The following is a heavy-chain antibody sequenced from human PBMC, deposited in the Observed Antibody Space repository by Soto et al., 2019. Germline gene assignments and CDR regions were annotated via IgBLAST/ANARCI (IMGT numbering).Heavy chain of an antibody. V-gene: IGHV4-34*01. J-gene: IGHJ4*02. D-gene: IGHD6-19*01. Sequence: PSETLSLTCAVYGGSFSGYYWSWIRQPPVKGLEWIGEINHSGSTNYNPSLKSRVTISVDTSKNQFSLKLSSVTAADMAVYYCARGKTVADLDFDYWGQGTLVTVSS. CDR3: ARGKTVADLDFDY. CDR2: INHSGST. CDR1: GGSFSGYY.